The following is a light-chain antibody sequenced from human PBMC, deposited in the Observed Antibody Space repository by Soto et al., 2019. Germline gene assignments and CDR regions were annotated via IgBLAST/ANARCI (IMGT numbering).Light chain of an antibody. J-gene: IGKJ1*01. CDR1: QSVTNNQ. Sequence: EIVMRQYPGTLSLSPGERATLSSRVSQSVTNNQLAWFRQKPGQAPRLLIYGASSRATGIPDRFSGSGSGTDITLAISRLEPEDCAVYYCQQYVSSPWAFGQGTKVDI. CDR2: GAS. V-gene: IGKV3-20*01. CDR3: QQYVSSPWA.